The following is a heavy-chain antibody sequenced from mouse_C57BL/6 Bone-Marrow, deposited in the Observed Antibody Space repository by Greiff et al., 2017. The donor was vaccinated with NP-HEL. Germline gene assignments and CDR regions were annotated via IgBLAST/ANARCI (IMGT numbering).Heavy chain of an antibody. V-gene: IGHV1-69*01. CDR2: IDPSDSYT. CDR3: ARIYPFAY. D-gene: IGHD2-3*01. Sequence: VQLQQPGAELVMPGASVKLSCKASGYTFTSYWMHWVKQRPGQGLEWIGEIDPSDSYTNYNQKFKGKSTLTVDKSSSTAYMQLSSLTSEDSAVYYCARIYPFAYWGQGTLVTVSA. J-gene: IGHJ3*01. CDR1: GYTFTSYW.